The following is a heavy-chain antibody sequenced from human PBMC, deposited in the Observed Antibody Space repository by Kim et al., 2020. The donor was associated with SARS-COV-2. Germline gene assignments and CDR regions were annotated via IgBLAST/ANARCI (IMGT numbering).Heavy chain of an antibody. D-gene: IGHD6-13*01. V-gene: IGHV3-53*01. CDR1: GFTFSSYY. Sequence: GGSLRLSCAASGFTFSSYYMSWVRQAPGKGLEWVSVIYSGGSTYYADSVKGRFTISRDNSKNTLYLQMNSLRAEDTAVYYCARVRAAAGIINDFDYWGQGTLVTVSS. J-gene: IGHJ4*02. CDR3: ARVRAAAGIINDFDY. CDR2: IYSGGST.